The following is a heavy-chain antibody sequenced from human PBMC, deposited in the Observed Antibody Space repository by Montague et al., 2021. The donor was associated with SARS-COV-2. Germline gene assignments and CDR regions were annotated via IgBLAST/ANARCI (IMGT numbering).Heavy chain of an antibody. CDR2: ISDTGSTM. D-gene: IGHD4-23*01. V-gene: IGHV3-11*01. J-gene: IGHJ4*02. Sequence: SLRLSCAASGFTFGDYYMNWIRQAPGKGLEWISYISDTGSTMYYADSVKGRFAVSRDNTKNSLYLQMNSLRAEDTAVYYCAKALMTYGGNSPVDQWGQGTLVTVSS. CDR1: GFTFGDYY. CDR3: AKALMTYGGNSPVDQ.